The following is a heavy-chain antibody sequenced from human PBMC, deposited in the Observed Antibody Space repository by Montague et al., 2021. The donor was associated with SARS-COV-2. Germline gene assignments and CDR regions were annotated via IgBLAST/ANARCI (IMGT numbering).Heavy chain of an antibody. D-gene: IGHD3-3*01. V-gene: IGHV4-34*01. CDR1: GGSFAGSS. Sequence: SETLSLTCSVGGSFAGSSYNWLRQTPGKGLEWIGEIYYSGATDYNPSLKGRVTISADTSKNEFSLELRSVSAADTAIYYCARGTKPYYELWLWGQGTLVTVSS. J-gene: IGHJ4*02. CDR2: IYYSGAT. CDR3: ARGTKPYYELWL.